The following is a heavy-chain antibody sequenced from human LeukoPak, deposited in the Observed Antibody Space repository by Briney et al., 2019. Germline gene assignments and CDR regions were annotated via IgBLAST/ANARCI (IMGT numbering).Heavy chain of an antibody. CDR3: ARAQPAVAGPHAFDI. CDR1: GFTFSIYS. Sequence: GGSLRLSCAASGFTFSIYSMNWVRQAPGKGLEWVSSISSTSSTIYYADSVKGRFTISRDNAKKALYLQMNSLRVGDTAVYYCARAQPAVAGPHAFDIWGQGTMVTVAS. V-gene: IGHV3-48*01. CDR2: ISSTSSTI. D-gene: IGHD6-19*01. J-gene: IGHJ3*02.